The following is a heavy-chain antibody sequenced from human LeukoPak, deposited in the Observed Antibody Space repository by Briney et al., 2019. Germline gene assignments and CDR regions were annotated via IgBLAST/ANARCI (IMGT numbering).Heavy chain of an antibody. Sequence: ASVKVSCKASGYTFTGYYIHRVRQAPGQGLEWMGWINANSGDTNYAQNFQDWVTMTRDTSISTAYMELSRLRSDDTAVYYCARGYGEPNWFGPWGQGTLVTVSS. V-gene: IGHV1-2*04. D-gene: IGHD4-17*01. J-gene: IGHJ5*02. CDR2: INANSGDT. CDR3: ARGYGEPNWFGP. CDR1: GYTFTGYY.